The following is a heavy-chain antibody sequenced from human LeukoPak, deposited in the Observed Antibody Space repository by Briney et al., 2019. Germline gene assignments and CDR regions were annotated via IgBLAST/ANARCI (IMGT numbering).Heavy chain of an antibody. D-gene: IGHD3-3*01. CDR2: INPSGGST. V-gene: IGHV1-46*01. J-gene: IGHJ5*02. Sequence: ASVKVSCKASGYTFTSYYMHWVRQAPGQGLEWMGIINPSGGSTSYAQKFQGRVTMTRDTSTSTVYMELSSLRSGDTAVYYCARDTVRRGYDFWSGYGYNWFDPWGQGTLVTVSS. CDR3: ARDTVRRGYDFWSGYGYNWFDP. CDR1: GYTFTSYY.